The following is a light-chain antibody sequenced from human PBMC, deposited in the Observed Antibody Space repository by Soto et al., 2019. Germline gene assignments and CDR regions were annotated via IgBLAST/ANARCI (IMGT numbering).Light chain of an antibody. J-gene: IGLJ1*01. CDR3: CSYAGSRHYV. Sequence: QSALTQPASVSGSHGQSITISCTGTSSDVGSYNLVSGYQQHPGKAPKFMIYEGTKRPSGVSNRFSGSKSGNTASLTISGLQAEDEADYYCCSYAGSRHYVFGTGTKVTVL. V-gene: IGLV2-23*01. CDR2: EGT. CDR1: SSDVGSYNL.